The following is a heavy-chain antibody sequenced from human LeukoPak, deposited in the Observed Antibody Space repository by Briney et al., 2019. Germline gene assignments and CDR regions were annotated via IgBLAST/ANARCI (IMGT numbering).Heavy chain of an antibody. CDR1: VGSFSGYY. J-gene: IGHJ4*02. CDR3: ARDGARIAVAGFCYFDY. D-gene: IGHD6-19*01. CDR2: VNHSGST. V-gene: IGHV4-34*01. Sequence: SETLSLTCTVYVGSFSGYYWSWIRHPPGKGLECIGEVNHSGSTNYNPSLKSRVTISVDTSKNQFSLKLSSVTAADTDVYYCARDGARIAVAGFCYFDYWGQGTLVTVSS.